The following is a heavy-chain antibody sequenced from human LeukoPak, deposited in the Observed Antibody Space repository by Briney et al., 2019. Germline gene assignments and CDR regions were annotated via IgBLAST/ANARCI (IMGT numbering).Heavy chain of an antibody. V-gene: IGHV4-61*02. CDR2: IYTSGST. CDR1: GGSISSGSYY. Sequence: PSETLSLTCTVSGGSISSGSYYWSWIRQPAGKGLEWIGRIYTSGSTNYNPSLKSRVTISVDTSKNQFSLKLSSVTAADTAVYYCARMPREMMFHGYNHYFDYWGQGTLVTVSS. CDR3: ARMPREMMFHGYNHYFDY. J-gene: IGHJ4*02. D-gene: IGHD5-24*01.